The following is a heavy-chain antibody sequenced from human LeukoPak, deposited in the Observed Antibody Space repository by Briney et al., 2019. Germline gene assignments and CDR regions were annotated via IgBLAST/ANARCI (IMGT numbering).Heavy chain of an antibody. Sequence: GGSLRLSCAVSGFTFSSSGMHWVRQAPGKGLAWVAVISSDGCNKYYADSVKGRFTISRDDSRNTLYLQMNSLRAEDTAVYFCAKDFISGSAHWGQGTLVTVSS. V-gene: IGHV3-30*18. CDR3: AKDFISGSAH. J-gene: IGHJ4*02. CDR2: ISSDGCNK. CDR1: GFTFSSSG. D-gene: IGHD6-19*01.